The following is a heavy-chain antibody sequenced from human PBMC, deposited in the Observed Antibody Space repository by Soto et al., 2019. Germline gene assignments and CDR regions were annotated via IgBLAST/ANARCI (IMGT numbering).Heavy chain of an antibody. CDR1: GYSFTSYW. V-gene: IGHV5-51*01. Sequence: EVQLVQSGAEVKKPGESLKISCKGSGYSFTSYWIGWVRQMPGKGLEWMGIIYPGDSDTRYSPSFQGQVTISADKSIXTAYLQWSGLKASDTAMYYCARTSAAGKYYYGMDVWGQGTTVTVSS. CDR2: IYPGDSDT. CDR3: ARTSAAGKYYYGMDV. J-gene: IGHJ6*02. D-gene: IGHD6-13*01.